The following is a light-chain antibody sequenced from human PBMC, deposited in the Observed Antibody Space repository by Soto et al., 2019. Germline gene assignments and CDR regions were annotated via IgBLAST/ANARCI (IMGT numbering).Light chain of an antibody. J-gene: IGKJ2*01. CDR3: MQALQTPPYT. CDR2: LGS. V-gene: IGKV2-28*01. Sequence: DIVMTQSPLSLPVTPGEPASISCRSSQNLLHSNGYNYLDWYLQKPGQSPQLLIYLGSNRASGVPDRFSGSGSGTDFTLKISRVEAEAVGVYYCMQALQTPPYTFGQGTKLEIK. CDR1: QNLLHSNGYNY.